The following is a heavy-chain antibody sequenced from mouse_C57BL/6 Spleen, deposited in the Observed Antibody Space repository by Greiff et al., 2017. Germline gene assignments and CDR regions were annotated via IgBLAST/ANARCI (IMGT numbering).Heavy chain of an antibody. CDR3: ARSPYDGYYAWFAY. CDR2: INPNYGTT. D-gene: IGHD2-3*01. V-gene: IGHV1-39*01. CDR1: GYSFTDYN. Sequence: VHVKQSGPELVKPGASVKISCKASGYSFTDYNMNWVKQSNGKSLEWIGVINPNYGTTSYNQKFKGKATLTVDQSSSTAYMQLNSLTSEDSAVYYCARSPYDGYYAWFAYWGQGTLVTVSA. J-gene: IGHJ3*01.